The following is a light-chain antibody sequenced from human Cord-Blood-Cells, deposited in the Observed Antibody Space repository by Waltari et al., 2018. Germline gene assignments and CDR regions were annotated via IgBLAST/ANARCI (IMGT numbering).Light chain of an antibody. CDR3: SSYTSSSTWV. V-gene: IGLV2-14*01. Sequence: QSALTQPASVSGSPGQSITISCTGTSSDVGGYNYVSWYQQHPGKAPKHMIYDVSKRPSGVSSRFSGSNAGNTASLTIAGLQAEDEADYYCSSYTSSSTWVFGGGTKLTVL. CDR2: DVS. CDR1: SSDVGGYNY. J-gene: IGLJ3*02.